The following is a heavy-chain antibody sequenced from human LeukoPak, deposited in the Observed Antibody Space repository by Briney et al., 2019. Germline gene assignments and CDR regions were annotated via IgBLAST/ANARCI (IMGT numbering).Heavy chain of an antibody. J-gene: IGHJ4*02. V-gene: IGHV4-4*07. D-gene: IGHD1-14*01. CDR2: LYTSGST. CDR3: ATGESLDY. Sequence: PSETLSLTCTVSGTSISSHYWSWIRQPAGKGLEWIGRLYTSGSTKYNPSLKGRVSMSVDTSKNEFSLKLSSVTAADTAVYFCATGESLDYWGQGTLVTVSS. CDR1: GTSISSHY.